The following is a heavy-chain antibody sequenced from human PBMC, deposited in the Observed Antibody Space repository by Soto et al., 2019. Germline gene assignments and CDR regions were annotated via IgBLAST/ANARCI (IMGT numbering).Heavy chain of an antibody. D-gene: IGHD1-1*01. Sequence: SETLSLTCNVSGGSISSSRSYWAWFRQPPGKELEWIANIFYAGNTYYNPSLKSRVTISVDTSKNQFSLKLDSVTAADTAVYYCARHVHNQGFEYYFDSWGQGTLVTVSS. J-gene: IGHJ4*02. CDR1: GGSISSSRSY. V-gene: IGHV4-39*01. CDR2: IFYAGNT. CDR3: ARHVHNQGFEYYFDS.